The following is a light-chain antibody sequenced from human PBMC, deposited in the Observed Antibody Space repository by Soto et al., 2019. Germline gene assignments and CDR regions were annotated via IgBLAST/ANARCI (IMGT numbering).Light chain of an antibody. CDR2: GAS. Sequence: EIVLTQSPGTRSLSPGERATLSCRARQSVSSSYLAWYQQKPGQAPRLLIYGASSRATGIPDRFSGSGSGTDFTLTISKLEPEDFAVYYCQHYGSSRWTFGQGTKVEIK. CDR3: QHYGSSRWT. V-gene: IGKV3-20*01. J-gene: IGKJ1*01. CDR1: QSVSSSY.